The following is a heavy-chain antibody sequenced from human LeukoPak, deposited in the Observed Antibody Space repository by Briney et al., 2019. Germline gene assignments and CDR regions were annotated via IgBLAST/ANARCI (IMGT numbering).Heavy chain of an antibody. D-gene: IGHD3-10*01. CDR1: GGTFSSYA. CDR3: ASRWFGELSTYYYGMDV. J-gene: IGHJ6*02. CDR2: IIPILGIA. Sequence: SSVKVSCKASGGTFSSYAISWVRQAPGQGLEWMGRIIPILGIANYAQKFQGRVTITADKSTSTAYMELSSLRSEDTAVYYCASRWFGELSTYYYGMDVWGQGTTVTVSS. V-gene: IGHV1-69*04.